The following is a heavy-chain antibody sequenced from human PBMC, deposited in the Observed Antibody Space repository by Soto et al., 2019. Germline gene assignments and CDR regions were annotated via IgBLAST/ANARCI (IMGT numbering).Heavy chain of an antibody. D-gene: IGHD3-22*01. Sequence: SETLSLTCTVSAGTLSTDYWSWIRQPPGKGLEWIGYIYYTGSTNYNPSLKSRVTISVDTSKNQFSLHLTSVTAADTAVYYCTRHHPHHYDSSGYFDYWGQGTLVTVS. V-gene: IGHV4-59*08. CDR2: IYYTGST. CDR3: TRHHPHHYDSSGYFDY. CDR1: AGTLSTDY. J-gene: IGHJ4*02.